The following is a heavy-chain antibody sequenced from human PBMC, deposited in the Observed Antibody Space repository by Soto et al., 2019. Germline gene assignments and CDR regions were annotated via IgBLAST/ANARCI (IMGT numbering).Heavy chain of an antibody. D-gene: IGHD3-10*01. J-gene: IGHJ6*02. CDR2: IDPSDSYT. Sequence: GESLKISCKGSGYSFTSYWISWVRQMPGKGLEWMGRIDPSDSYTNYSPSFQGHVTISADKSISTAYLQWSSLKASDTAMYHCARLITRAVYGSGSYYNYYYYGMDVWGQGTTVTVSS. V-gene: IGHV5-10-1*01. CDR3: ARLITRAVYGSGSYYNYYYYGMDV. CDR1: GYSFTSYW.